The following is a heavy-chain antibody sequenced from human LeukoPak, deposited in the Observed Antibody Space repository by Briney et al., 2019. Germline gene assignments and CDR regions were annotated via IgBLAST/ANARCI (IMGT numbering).Heavy chain of an antibody. CDR2: IRYSGST. V-gene: IGHV4-59*01. Sequence: SETLSLTCTVSGGSISSYYWSWIRQPPGKGLEWIGYIRYSGSTNYNPSLKSRVTISVDTSKNQFSLKLSSVTAADTAVYYCARTTEGYCRGRSCYSYYYYMDVWGKGTTVTVSS. J-gene: IGHJ6*03. CDR3: ARTTEGYCRGRSCYSYYYYMDV. CDR1: GGSISSYY. D-gene: IGHD2-15*01.